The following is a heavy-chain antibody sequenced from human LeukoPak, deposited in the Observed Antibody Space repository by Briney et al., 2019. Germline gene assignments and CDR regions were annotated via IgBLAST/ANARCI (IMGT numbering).Heavy chain of an antibody. CDR3: ARAKLWLRPPLTNNWFDP. CDR1: GGSISSGDYY. Sequence: SETLSLTCTVSGGSISSGDYYWSWIRQPPGKGLEWIGYIYYSGSTYYNPSLKSRVTISVDTSKNRFSLKLSSVTAADTAVYYCARAKLWLRPPLTNNWFDPWGQGTLVTVSS. D-gene: IGHD5-18*01. J-gene: IGHJ5*02. V-gene: IGHV4-30-4*01. CDR2: IYYSGST.